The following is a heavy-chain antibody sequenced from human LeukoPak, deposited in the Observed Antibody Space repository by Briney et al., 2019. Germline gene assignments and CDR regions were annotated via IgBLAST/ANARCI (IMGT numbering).Heavy chain of an antibody. Sequence: PSETLSLTCAVYGGSFSGYYWSWIRQPPGKGLEWIGEINHSGSTNYNPSLKSLVTISVDTSKNQFSLKLSSVTAADTAVYYCARGIATGQRRSYYMDVWGKGTTVTVSS. CDR2: INHSGST. J-gene: IGHJ6*03. V-gene: IGHV4-34*01. D-gene: IGHD6-25*01. CDR1: GGSFSGYY. CDR3: ARGIATGQRRSYYMDV.